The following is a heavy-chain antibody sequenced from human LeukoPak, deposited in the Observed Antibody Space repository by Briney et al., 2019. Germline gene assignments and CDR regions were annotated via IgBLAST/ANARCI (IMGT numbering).Heavy chain of an antibody. CDR3: AKDANYLRSSGYLIPIDF. CDR2: ISGNGLGT. J-gene: IGHJ4*02. Sequence: GGSLRLSCAASGFTFSRNAMNWVRQAPGKGLEWVASISGNGLGTYYADSVKGRFNISRDNSRNTLYLQMNSLKIEDTAFYYCAKDANYLRSSGYLIPIDFWGQGTLVTVSS. V-gene: IGHV3-23*01. D-gene: IGHD3-22*01. CDR1: GFTFSRNA.